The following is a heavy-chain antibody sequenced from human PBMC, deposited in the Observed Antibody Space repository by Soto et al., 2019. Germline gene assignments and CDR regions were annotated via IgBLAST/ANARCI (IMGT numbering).Heavy chain of an antibody. CDR1: GGTFSNYA. Sequence: QVQLVQSGAEVKKPGSSVKVSCKASGGTFSNYAISWVRQAPGQGPEWMGGIIPIFVTTNYAQKFQGRVTITADESTSTAYMELSSLRSEDTAVYYCARDAIFGVVIRGIDYYYGMDVWGQGTTVTVSS. CDR2: IIPIFVTT. D-gene: IGHD3-3*01. J-gene: IGHJ6*02. V-gene: IGHV1-69*01. CDR3: ARDAIFGVVIRGIDYYYGMDV.